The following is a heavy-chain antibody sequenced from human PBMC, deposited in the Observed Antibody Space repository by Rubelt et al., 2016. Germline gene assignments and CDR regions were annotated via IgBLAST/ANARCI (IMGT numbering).Heavy chain of an antibody. CDR3: ARDGYFDL. V-gene: IGHV1-18*01. CDR1: GYTFTSYG. Sequence: QVQLVQSGAEVKKPGASVKVSCKASGYTFTSYGFDWVRQAPGLGLEWMGWISANNGDTDYAQKVQGRVTLTTDNSTSTAYMELRSLRSDDTAVYYCARDGYFDLWGRGTLVTVSS. CDR2: ISANNGDT. J-gene: IGHJ2*01.